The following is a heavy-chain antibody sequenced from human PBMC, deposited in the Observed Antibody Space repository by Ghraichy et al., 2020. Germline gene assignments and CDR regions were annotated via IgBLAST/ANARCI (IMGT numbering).Heavy chain of an antibody. CDR2: ISAYNGNT. V-gene: IGHV1-18*01. CDR3: ARDHEDIVVVPAAIHYYGMDV. Sequence: ASVKVSCKASGYTFTSYGISWVRQAPGQGLEWMGWISAYNGNTNYAQKLQGRVTMTTDTSTSTAYMELRSLRSDDTAVYYCARDHEDIVVVPAAIHYYGMDVWGQGTTVTVSS. D-gene: IGHD2-2*01. J-gene: IGHJ6*02. CDR1: GYTFTSYG.